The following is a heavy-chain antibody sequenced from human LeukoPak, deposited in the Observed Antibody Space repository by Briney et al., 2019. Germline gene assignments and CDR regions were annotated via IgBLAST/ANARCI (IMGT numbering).Heavy chain of an antibody. CDR3: TREIGGTTVHY. V-gene: IGHV4-39*07. J-gene: IGHJ4*01. D-gene: IGHD1-7*01. CDR1: GGSIRSSRYY. Sequence: PSETLSLTCTVSGGSIRSSRYYWGWIRQPPGKGLEWIGSVYSSGRTYYNPSLTSRVTVSADTSKNQFSLKLSSVTAADTAVYYCTREIGGTTVHYWGHGMLVTVSS. CDR2: VYSSGRT.